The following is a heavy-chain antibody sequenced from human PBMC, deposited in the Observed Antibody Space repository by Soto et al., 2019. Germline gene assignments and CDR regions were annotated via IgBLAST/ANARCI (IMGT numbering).Heavy chain of an antibody. J-gene: IGHJ4*02. CDR2: IYNGERT. CDR3: AQTTGWPGFDY. D-gene: IGHD6-19*01. V-gene: IGHV4-4*09. Sequence: QVHLQESGPGLVKPSETMSLTCTASGASIRTFSWNWVRQFPGKGLEWIGHIYNGERTNYNPSLKRRGTRSGDTSKNQISQKVSPVPVADTAVYYCAQTTGWPGFDYWGQGTRVAVSS. CDR1: GASIRTFS.